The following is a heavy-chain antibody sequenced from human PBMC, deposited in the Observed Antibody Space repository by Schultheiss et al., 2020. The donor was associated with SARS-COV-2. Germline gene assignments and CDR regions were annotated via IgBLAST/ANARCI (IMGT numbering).Heavy chain of an antibody. J-gene: IGHJ5*02. V-gene: IGHV4-39*07. D-gene: IGHD3-10*01. Sequence: SETLSLTCTVSGASISSGGYYWSWIRQPPGNGLEWIGEFKHSGSTNYNPSLKSRVTMSVDTSKNQFSLKLTSVTAADTAVYYCARGAGGSGSYPSWGQGTLVTVSS. CDR1: GASISSGGYY. CDR3: ARGAGGSGSYPS. CDR2: FKHSGST.